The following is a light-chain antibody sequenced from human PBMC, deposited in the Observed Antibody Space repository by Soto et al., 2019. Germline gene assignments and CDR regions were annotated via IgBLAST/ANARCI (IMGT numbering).Light chain of an antibody. Sequence: IVITQAPATLSVSQGERATLSCRASQSVSSNLAWYQQKPGQAPRLLIHGASTRATGIPARFSGSGSGTEFTLTISRLQSEDFAVYYCQQYNSSPTCTFGEGTKVDIK. V-gene: IGKV3-15*01. CDR3: QQYNSSPTCT. CDR1: QSVSSN. J-gene: IGKJ1*01. CDR2: GAS.